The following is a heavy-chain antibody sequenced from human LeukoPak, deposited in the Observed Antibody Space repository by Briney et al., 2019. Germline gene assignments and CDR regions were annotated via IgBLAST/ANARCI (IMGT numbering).Heavy chain of an antibody. Sequence: PGGSLRLSCAASGFTFSDYYMSWIRQAPGKGLEWVSYISSSSSYTNYADSVKGRFTISRDNAKNSLYLQMNSLRAEDTAVYYCARDKEQQLVPRRQHAYYYGMDVWGQGTTVTVSS. V-gene: IGHV3-11*06. J-gene: IGHJ6*02. CDR3: ARDKEQQLVPRRQHAYYYGMDV. CDR2: ISSSSSYT. D-gene: IGHD6-13*01. CDR1: GFTFSDYY.